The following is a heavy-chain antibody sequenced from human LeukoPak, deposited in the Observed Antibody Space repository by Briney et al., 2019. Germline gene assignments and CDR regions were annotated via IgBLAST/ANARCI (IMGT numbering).Heavy chain of an antibody. V-gene: IGHV4-4*07. CDR2: IYASGGT. J-gene: IGHJ5*02. D-gene: IGHD2-2*01. CDR3: AKTGLGYCTDTSCSNWFDP. CDR1: GGSISTYY. Sequence: KPSETLSLTCAVSGGSISTYYWSWIRQPAGKRLEWTGRIYASGGTNYNPSLKSRVTMSVDTSKNQFSLNLTSVTAADTAVYYCAKTGLGYCTDTSCSNWFDPWGQGTLVTVSS.